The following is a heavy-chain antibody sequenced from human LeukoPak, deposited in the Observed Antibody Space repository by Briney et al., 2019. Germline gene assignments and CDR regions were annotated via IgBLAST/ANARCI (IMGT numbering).Heavy chain of an antibody. CDR1: GGTFSSYA. Sequence: SVKVSCKASGGTFSSYAIGWVRQAPGQGLEWMGGIIPIFGTANYAQKFQGRVTITADESTSTAYMELSSLRSEDTAVYYCARGYSGYDYAGYWGQGTLVTVSS. J-gene: IGHJ4*02. V-gene: IGHV1-69*13. CDR3: ARGYSGYDYAGY. CDR2: IIPIFGTA. D-gene: IGHD5-12*01.